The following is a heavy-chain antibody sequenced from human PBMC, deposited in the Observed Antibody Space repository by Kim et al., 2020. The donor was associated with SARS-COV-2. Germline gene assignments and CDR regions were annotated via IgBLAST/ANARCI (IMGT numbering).Heavy chain of an antibody. J-gene: IGHJ2*01. CDR2: IWYDGSNK. D-gene: IGHD3-10*01. V-gene: IGHV3-33*01. CDR3: ARDSPVSLLGGYFDL. Sequence: GGSLRLSCAASGFTFSSYGMHWVRQAPGKGLEWVAVIWYDGSNKYYADSVKGRFTISRDNSKNTLYLQMNSLRAEDTAVYYCARDSPVSLLGGYFDLWGRGTLVTVSS. CDR1: GFTFSSYG.